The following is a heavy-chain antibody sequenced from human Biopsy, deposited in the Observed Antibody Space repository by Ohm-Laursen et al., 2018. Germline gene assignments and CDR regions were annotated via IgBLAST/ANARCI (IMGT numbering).Heavy chain of an antibody. CDR3: ARGSNEYGGLYFPH. CDR2: ISHTGYT. CDR1: GGSFTGHY. Sequence: LDTLSLTCTVSGGSFTGHYWTWIRQPPGQGLEWIGHISHTGYTSYNSSLKSRVTISLDTSRKHFSLRLTSLAAADTAVYYCARGSNEYGGLYFPHWGQGTLVTVSS. V-gene: IGHV4-59*11. J-gene: IGHJ1*01. D-gene: IGHD4-23*01.